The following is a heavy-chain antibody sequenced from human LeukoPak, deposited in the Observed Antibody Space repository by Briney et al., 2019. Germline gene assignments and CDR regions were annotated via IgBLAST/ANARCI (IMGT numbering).Heavy chain of an antibody. CDR2: ISSSSSYI. CDR3: ARDNRALGTALDY. V-gene: IGHV3-21*01. J-gene: IGHJ4*02. CDR1: GFTFNTYS. D-gene: IGHD1-14*01. Sequence: GGSLRLSCAASGFTFNTYSMNWVRQAPGKGLERVSSISSSSSYIYYADSLKGRFTISRDNAKNSLYLQMNSLRAEDTAVYYCARDNRALGTALDYWGQGTLVTVSA.